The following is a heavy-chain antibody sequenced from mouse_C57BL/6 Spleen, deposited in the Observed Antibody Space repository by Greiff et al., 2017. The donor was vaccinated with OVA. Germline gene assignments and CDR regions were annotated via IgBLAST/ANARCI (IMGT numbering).Heavy chain of an antibody. CDR3: ARGHDGYSYAMDY. J-gene: IGHJ4*01. CDR1: GYTFTSYW. CDR2: IDPSDSET. D-gene: IGHD2-3*01. V-gene: IGHV1-52*01. Sequence: QVQLQQPGAELVRPGSSVKLSCKASGYTFTSYWMHWVKQRPIQGLEWIGNIDPSDSETHYNQKFKDKATLTVDKSSSTAYMQLSSLTSEDSAVYYCARGHDGYSYAMDYWGQGTSVTVSS.